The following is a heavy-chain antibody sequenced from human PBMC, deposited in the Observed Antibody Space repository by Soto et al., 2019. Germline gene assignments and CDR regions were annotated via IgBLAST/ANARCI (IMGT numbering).Heavy chain of an antibody. J-gene: IGHJ4*02. CDR2: IDSDDGTT. CDR3: VRPYYTSSWFPFDR. V-gene: IGHV3-11*01. Sequence: PGGSLRLSCTASGFDFGYYYMSWIRQAPGKGLEWVSYIDSDDGTTYYTDSVKGRFTISRDNAKNSLYLQMNSLRVEDTALYYCVRPYYTSSWFPFDRWGQGTLVTVYS. CDR1: GFDFGYYY. D-gene: IGHD3-3*01.